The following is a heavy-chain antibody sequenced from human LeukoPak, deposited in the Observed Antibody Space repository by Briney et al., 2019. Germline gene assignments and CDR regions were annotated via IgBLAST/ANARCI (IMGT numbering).Heavy chain of an antibody. CDR3: AKDFQWLVSQNLFDY. V-gene: IGHV3-30*18. CDR2: ISYDGSNK. D-gene: IGHD6-19*01. Sequence: GGSLRLSCAASGFTFSSYGMHWVRQAPGKGLEWVAVISYDGSNKYYADSVKGRFTISRDNSKNTLYLQMNSLRAEDTAVYYCAKDFQWLVSQNLFDYWGQGTLVTVSS. CDR1: GFTFSSYG. J-gene: IGHJ4*02.